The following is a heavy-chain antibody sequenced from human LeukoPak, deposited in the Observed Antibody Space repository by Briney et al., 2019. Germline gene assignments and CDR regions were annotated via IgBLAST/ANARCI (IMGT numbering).Heavy chain of an antibody. CDR3: PRDRDSYWFDS. D-gene: IGHD5-24*01. CDR1: GGSVTRGGYY. J-gene: IGHJ5*01. Sequence: SETLSLTCTVSGGSVTRGGYYWSWIRQLPGKGLEWIGYIYYSGSTYYNPSLKSRVSISTDTSGNQFSLKLSSVTAADTAVYYCPRDRDSYWFDSWGQGTLVTVSS. V-gene: IGHV4-31*03. CDR2: IYYSGST.